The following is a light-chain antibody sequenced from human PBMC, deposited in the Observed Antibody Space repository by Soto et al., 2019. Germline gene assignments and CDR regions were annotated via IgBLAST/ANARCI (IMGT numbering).Light chain of an antibody. CDR1: QSVSSNY. J-gene: IGKJ1*01. CDR2: GAS. Sequence: EIVLTQSPGTLSLSPGERATLSCRASQSVSSNYLVWYQQKPGQPPRLLIYGASSRATGIPDRFSGSGSGTDFALNISRLEPEDFSLYYCQQVGSSPPWTFGQGTKVEIK. V-gene: IGKV3-20*01. CDR3: QQVGSSPPWT.